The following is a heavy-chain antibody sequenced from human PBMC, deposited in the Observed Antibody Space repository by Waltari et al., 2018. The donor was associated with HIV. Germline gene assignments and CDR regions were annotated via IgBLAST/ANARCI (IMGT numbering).Heavy chain of an antibody. V-gene: IGHV4-31*03. J-gene: IGHJ5*02. CDR3: ARGTTYAVGWFDP. D-gene: IGHD1-26*01. CDR2: ISYIGST. Sequence: QEQLQESGPGLVKPSQTLSLTCTVSGCYIRSGGYYWSWIRQLPGKGLEWIGYISYIGSTFYNPSLRSRVTMSVDTSKNQFSLKLTSVTAADTAVYYCARGTTYAVGWFDPWGQGTQVTVSS. CDR1: GCYIRSGGYY.